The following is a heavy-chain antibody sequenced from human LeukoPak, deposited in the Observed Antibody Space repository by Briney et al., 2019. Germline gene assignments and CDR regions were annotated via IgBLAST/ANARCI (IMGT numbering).Heavy chain of an antibody. D-gene: IGHD1-1*01. CDR2: INPNSGGT. CDR1: GYTITGYY. CDR3: ARANWNGLYYFDY. Sequence: GASVKVSCKASGYTITGYYMHWVRQAPGQGLEWMGWINPNSGGTNYAQKFQGRVTMTRDTSISTAYIELSRLRSDDTAVYYCARANWNGLYYFDYWGQGTLVTVSS. V-gene: IGHV1-2*02. J-gene: IGHJ4*02.